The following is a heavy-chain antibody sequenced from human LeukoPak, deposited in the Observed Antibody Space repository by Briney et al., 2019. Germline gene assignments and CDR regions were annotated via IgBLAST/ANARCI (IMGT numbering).Heavy chain of an antibody. V-gene: IGHV5-51*01. CDR2: IYPGDSDT. J-gene: IGHJ2*01. CDR3: ASRGPYSSRCTNWYFDL. CDR1: GYSFTSYW. D-gene: IGHD6-13*01. Sequence: GESLKISCKGSGYSFTSYWIGWVRQMPGKGLEWMGIIYPGDSDTRYSPSFQGQVTMSDATSISTAYLQCSSLKASDTAMYYCASRGPYSSRCTNWYFDLWGRGTQVIASS.